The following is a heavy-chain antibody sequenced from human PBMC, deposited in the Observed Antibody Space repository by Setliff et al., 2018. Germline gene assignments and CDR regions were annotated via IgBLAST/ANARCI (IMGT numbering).Heavy chain of an antibody. Sequence: ASVKVSCKASGHTLTGYYMHWVRQAPGQGLEWMGWINTNSAGTNYAQKFQGRVTMAWDASITTAYLDLSRLTSDDTASYYCAGVDVLTASPFWGLGTRVTVSS. CDR2: INTNSAGT. J-gene: IGHJ4*02. CDR3: AGVDVLTASPF. V-gene: IGHV1-2*02. D-gene: IGHD3-9*01. CDR1: GHTLTGYY.